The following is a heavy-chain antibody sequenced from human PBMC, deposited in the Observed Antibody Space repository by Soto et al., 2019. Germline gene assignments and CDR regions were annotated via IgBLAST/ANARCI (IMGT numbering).Heavy chain of an antibody. Sequence: SETLSLTCTVSGDSISSGSYYWDWIRQPPGKGLDWIGNIFYSGSTLYNPSLKGRVSIDVDTSSNQFSLRLTSVTAADTAVYFCARSGGYSGYDHFFDPWGHGTLVT. CDR1: GDSISSGSYY. CDR3: ARSGGYSGYDHFFDP. CDR2: IFYSGST. J-gene: IGHJ5*02. D-gene: IGHD5-12*01. V-gene: IGHV4-39*01.